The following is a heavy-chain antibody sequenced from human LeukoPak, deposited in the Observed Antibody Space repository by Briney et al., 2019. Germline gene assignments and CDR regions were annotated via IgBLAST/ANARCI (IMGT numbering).Heavy chain of an antibody. J-gene: IGHJ5*02. Sequence: ASVKVSCKASGYTFSGYYIHWVRQAPGQGLEWMGWINPNSGGTKYAQNFQGRVTTTRDTSISTAYMGLSRLRSDDTAVYYCAKGRVVAGSKSLTYHWFDPWGQGTLVTVSS. CDR2: INPNSGGT. V-gene: IGHV1-2*02. D-gene: IGHD6-19*01. CDR1: GYTFSGYY. CDR3: AKGRVVAGSKSLTYHWFDP.